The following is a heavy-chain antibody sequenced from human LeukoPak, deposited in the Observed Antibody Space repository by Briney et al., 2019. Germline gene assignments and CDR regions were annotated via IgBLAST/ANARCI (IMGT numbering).Heavy chain of an antibody. CDR3: AKMESIAVAGDAFDI. Sequence: AGGSLRLSCAASGFTFSSYGMHWVRQAPGKGLEWVAFIRYDGSNKYYADPVKGRFTISRDNSKNTLYLQMNSLRAEDTAVYYCAKMESIAVAGDAFDIWGQGTMVTVSS. D-gene: IGHD6-19*01. CDR2: IRYDGSNK. CDR1: GFTFSSYG. J-gene: IGHJ3*02. V-gene: IGHV3-30*02.